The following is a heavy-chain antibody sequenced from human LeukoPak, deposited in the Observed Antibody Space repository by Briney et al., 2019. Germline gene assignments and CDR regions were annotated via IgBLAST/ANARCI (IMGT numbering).Heavy chain of an antibody. V-gene: IGHV4-4*07. D-gene: IGHD6-19*01. J-gene: IGHJ4*02. CDR3: ATDRAVPARIDY. CDR2: IYTSGST. Sequence: SETLCLTCAASGGSISSYFWTWIRQPAGKELEWIGRIYTSGSTNYNPSLKSRVTMSVDTSKNQFSLKLSSVTAADTAVYYWATDRAVPARIDYWRQGTLVTVSS. CDR1: GGSISSYF.